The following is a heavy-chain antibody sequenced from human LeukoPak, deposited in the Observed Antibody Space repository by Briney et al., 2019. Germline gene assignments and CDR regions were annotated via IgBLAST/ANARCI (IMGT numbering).Heavy chain of an antibody. D-gene: IGHD3-22*01. J-gene: IGHJ4*02. CDR3: AREAYYDSSGYYN. V-gene: IGHV4-34*01. CDR2: INHSGST. Sequence: SEPLSLTCTVSGGSVSTDYWNWIRQPPGKGLEWIGEINHSGSTNYNPSLKSRVTISVDTSKNQFSLKLSSVTAADTAVYYCAREAYYDSSGYYNWGQGTLVTVSS. CDR1: GGSVSTDY.